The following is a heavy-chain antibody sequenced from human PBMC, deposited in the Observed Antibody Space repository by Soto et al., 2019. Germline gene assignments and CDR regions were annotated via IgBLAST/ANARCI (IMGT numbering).Heavy chain of an antibody. CDR3: ARLPSVVVVTAKGARWFDP. V-gene: IGHV4-34*01. D-gene: IGHD2-21*02. CDR2: INHSGST. J-gene: IGHJ5*02. CDR1: GGSFSGYY. Sequence: QVQLQQWCAGLLKTSETLSLTCAVYGGSFSGYYWSWIRQPPGKGLEWIGEINHSGSTNYNPSLKRRVTRSVDTSKNQFSLKLSSVTAADTAVYYCARLPSVVVVTAKGARWFDPWGQGTLVTVSS.